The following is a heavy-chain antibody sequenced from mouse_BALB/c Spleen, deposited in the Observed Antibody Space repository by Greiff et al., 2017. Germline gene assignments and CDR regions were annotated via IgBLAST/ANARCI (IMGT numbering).Heavy chain of an antibody. CDR1: GFTFTDYY. CDR2: IRNKANGYTT. D-gene: IGHD1-1*01. CDR3: ARDFYYGSSYAFAY. Sequence: DVMLVESGGGLVQPGGSLRLSCATSGFTFTDYYMSWVRQPPGKALEWLGFIRNKANGYTTEYSASVKGRFTISRDNSQSILYLQMNTLRAEDSATYYCARDFYYGSSYAFAYWGQGTLVTVSA. V-gene: IGHV7-3*02. J-gene: IGHJ3*01.